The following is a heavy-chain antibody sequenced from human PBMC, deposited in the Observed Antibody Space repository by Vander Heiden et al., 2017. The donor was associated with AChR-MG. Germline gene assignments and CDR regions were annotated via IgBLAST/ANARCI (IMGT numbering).Heavy chain of an antibody. Sequence: QVQLVESGGGLVTPGGSLRLSCTASGSTFSDPRMSGTRQAPGKGPEWISYISSSGTTTLAADSVRGRFTISRDNAKNLLYLQMDSLRAEDTAIYYCARRDGDYWGQGALVIVSS. V-gene: IGHV3-11*01. CDR2: ISSSGTTT. D-gene: IGHD6-6*01. CDR1: GSTFSDPR. CDR3: ARRDGDY. J-gene: IGHJ4*02.